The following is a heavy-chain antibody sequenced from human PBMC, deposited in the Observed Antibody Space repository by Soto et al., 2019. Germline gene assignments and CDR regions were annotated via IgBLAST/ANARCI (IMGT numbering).Heavy chain of an antibody. CDR2: ISYDGNNK. D-gene: IGHD3-22*01. V-gene: IGHV3-30*18. CDR1: GFIFSSYG. J-gene: IGHJ3*02. Sequence: LRLSCAASGFIFSSYGMHWVRQAPGKGLEWVAVISYDGNNKYYGDSVKGRFTISRDNSKNTLYLQMNSLRDEDTAVYYCAKDLGSDSSDAFDIWGQGTMVTVSS. CDR3: AKDLGSDSSDAFDI.